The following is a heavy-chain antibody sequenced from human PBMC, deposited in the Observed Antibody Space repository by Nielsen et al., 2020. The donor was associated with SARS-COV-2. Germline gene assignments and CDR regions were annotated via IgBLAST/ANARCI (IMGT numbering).Heavy chain of an antibody. V-gene: IGHV3-9*01. CDR3: AKTGSGSYLSPFDY. CDR1: GFTFDDYA. J-gene: IGHJ4*02. Sequence: SLKISCAASGFTFDDYAMHWVRQAPGKGLEWVSGISWNSGSIGYADSVKGRFTISRDNSKNTLYLQMNSLRAEDTAVYYCAKTGSGSYLSPFDYWGQGTLVTVSS. CDR2: ISWNSGSI. D-gene: IGHD3-10*01.